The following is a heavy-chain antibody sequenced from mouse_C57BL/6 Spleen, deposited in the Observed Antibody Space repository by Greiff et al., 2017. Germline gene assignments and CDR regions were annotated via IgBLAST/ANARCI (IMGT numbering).Heavy chain of an antibody. CDR2: ISDGGRYT. V-gene: IGHV5-4*01. CDR1: GFTFSSYA. D-gene: IGHD4-1*01. J-gene: IGHJ4*01. CDR3: AREREHWEGGYYAMDD. Sequence: EVHLVESGGGLVKPGGSLKLSCAASGFTFSSYAMSWVRQTPEKRLEWVATISDGGRYTSYPDNVKGRFTISRDPARNNRYLQMSHLKSADTARYYGAREREHWEGGYYAMDDGGQGTSVTGSA.